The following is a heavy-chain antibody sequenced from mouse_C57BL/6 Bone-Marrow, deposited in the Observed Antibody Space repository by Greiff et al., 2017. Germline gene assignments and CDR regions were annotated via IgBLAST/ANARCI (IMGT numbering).Heavy chain of an antibody. J-gene: IGHJ4*01. CDR3: ARQGSFAMDD. D-gene: IGHD1-1*02. Sequence: DVKLVESGGGLVQPGGSLKLSCAASGFTFSDYYMYWVRQTPEKRLEWVAYISNGGGSTYYPDTVKGRFTISRDNAKNTLYLQMSRLKSEDTAMYYCARQGSFAMDDWGQGTSVTVSS. V-gene: IGHV5-12*01. CDR2: ISNGGGST. CDR1: GFTFSDYY.